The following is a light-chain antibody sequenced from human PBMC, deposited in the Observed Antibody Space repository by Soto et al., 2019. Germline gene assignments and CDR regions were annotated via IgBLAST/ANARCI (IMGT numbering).Light chain of an antibody. V-gene: IGKV3-20*01. CDR3: LHSGTATPYT. J-gene: IGKJ2*01. CDR2: GVS. Sequence: EIVLTQSPGTLSLSPGERATLSCRASQSVTSYYLGWYQQKPGQPPRLLIYGVSNRATGIPDRFSGSGSGTDFTITIIGLEPEDFGVYFCLHSGTATPYTFGRGTKVEIK. CDR1: QSVTSYY.